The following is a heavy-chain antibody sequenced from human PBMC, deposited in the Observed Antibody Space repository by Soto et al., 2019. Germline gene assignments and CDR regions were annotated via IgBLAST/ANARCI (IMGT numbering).Heavy chain of an antibody. Sequence: PSETLSLTCAVSGGSISSGGYSWSWIRQPPGKGLEWIGYIYHSGRTYYNPSLKSRVTISVDRSKNQFSLKLSSVTAADTAVYYCARASYGLAFDYWGQGTLVTVSS. J-gene: IGHJ4*02. D-gene: IGHD4-17*01. V-gene: IGHV4-30-2*01. CDR1: GGSISSGGYS. CDR3: ARASYGLAFDY. CDR2: IYHSGRT.